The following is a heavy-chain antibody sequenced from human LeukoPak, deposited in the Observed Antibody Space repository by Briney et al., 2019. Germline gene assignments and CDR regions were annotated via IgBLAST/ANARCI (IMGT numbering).Heavy chain of an antibody. J-gene: IGHJ6*02. D-gene: IGHD3-16*01. V-gene: IGHV1-2*02. CDR2: INPNSGGT. CDR1: GYTFTGYY. Sequence: ASVTVSCKASGYTFTGYYMHWVRQAPGQGLEWMGWINPNSGGTNYAQKFQGRVTMTRDTSISTAYMELSRLRSDDTAVYYCARADDYVWGSYSGMDVWGQGTTVTVSS. CDR3: ARADDYVWGSYSGMDV.